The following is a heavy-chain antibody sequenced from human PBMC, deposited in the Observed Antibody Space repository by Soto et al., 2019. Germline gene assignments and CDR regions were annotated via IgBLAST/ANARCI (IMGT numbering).Heavy chain of an antibody. CDR3: ARDPNTVTLLLRNYYGMDV. CDR1: GFTFSSYG. V-gene: IGHV3-33*01. D-gene: IGHD4-17*01. Sequence: SLRLSCAASGFTFSSYGMHWVRQAPGKGLEWVAVIWYDGSNEYYADSVKGRFTISRDNSKNTLYLQMNSLRAEDTAVYYCARDPNTVTLLLRNYYGMDVWGQGTTVTVYS. CDR2: IWYDGSNE. J-gene: IGHJ6*02.